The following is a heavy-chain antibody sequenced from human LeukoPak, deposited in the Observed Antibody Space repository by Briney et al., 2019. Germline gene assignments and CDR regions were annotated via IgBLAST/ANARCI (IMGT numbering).Heavy chain of an antibody. V-gene: IGHV4-34*01. J-gene: IGHJ4*02. CDR1: GGSFSGYY. Sequence: PSETLSLTCAVYGGSFSGYYRSWIRQPPGKGLEWIGEINHSGSTNYNPSLKSRVTISVDTSKNQFSLKLSSVTAADTAVYYCARVPTVTFFDYWGQGTLVTVSS. CDR2: INHSGST. CDR3: ARVPTVTFFDY. D-gene: IGHD4-17*01.